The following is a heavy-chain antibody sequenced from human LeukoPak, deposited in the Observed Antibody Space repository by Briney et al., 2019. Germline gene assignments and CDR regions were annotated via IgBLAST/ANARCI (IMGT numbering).Heavy chain of an antibody. V-gene: IGHV4-59*01. CDR3: ARGLGSGWPFDY. CDR1: GGSISSYY. D-gene: IGHD6-19*01. CDR2: VNYNGST. J-gene: IGHJ4*02. Sequence: SETLSLTCTVSGGSISSYYWTWIRQPPGKGLEYIGYVNYNGSTNYNPSLKSRVTISVDTSKNQFSLKLTSITAADTAMYYCARGLGSGWPFDYWGQGTLVTVSS.